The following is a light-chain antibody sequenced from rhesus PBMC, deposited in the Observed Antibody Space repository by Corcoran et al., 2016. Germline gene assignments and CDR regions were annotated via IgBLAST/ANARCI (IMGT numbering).Light chain of an antibody. CDR2: DAF. CDR1: QSVGSN. Sequence: ETVVTQSPATLSLSPGERATLSCRASQSVGSNLAWYQQKPGQAPKRRIIDAFSRATGLPDRFSGSGSGTESTLTISSLEPEDVGVYYCQQYNNWKTFGQVTKVEIK. J-gene: IGKJ1*01. CDR3: QQYNNWKT. V-gene: IGKV3-42*02.